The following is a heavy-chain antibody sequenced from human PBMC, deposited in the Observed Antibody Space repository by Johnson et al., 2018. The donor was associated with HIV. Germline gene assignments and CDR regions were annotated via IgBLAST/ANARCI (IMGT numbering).Heavy chain of an antibody. V-gene: IGHV3-33*06. CDR1: GFTFSSYG. CDR2: IWYDGSNK. CDR3: AKDPTDFGADWAFDI. Sequence: QVQLVESGGGVVQPGRSLRLSCAASGFTFSSYGMHWVRQAPGKGLEWVAVIWYDGSNKYYADYVKGRFTISRDNSKNTFYLQMNSLRGDDTAVYYCAKDPTDFGADWAFDIWGQGTMVTVSS. D-gene: IGHD3-10*01. J-gene: IGHJ3*02.